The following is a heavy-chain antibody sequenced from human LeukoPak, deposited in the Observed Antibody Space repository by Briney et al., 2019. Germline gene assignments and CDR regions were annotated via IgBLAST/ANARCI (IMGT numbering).Heavy chain of an antibody. D-gene: IGHD1-1*01. CDR2: ISNSGST. J-gene: IGHJ3*02. Sequence: TTSETLSLTCTVSGGSISSYYGSWVRQPPGEGLEWIGYISNSGSTTYNPSLNSRVTISVDTSKNQLSLKLSSVTAADTAVYHCVRLQPNTGEWAFDIWGQGTMVSVSS. V-gene: IGHV4-59*01. CDR1: GGSISSYY. CDR3: VRLQPNTGEWAFDI.